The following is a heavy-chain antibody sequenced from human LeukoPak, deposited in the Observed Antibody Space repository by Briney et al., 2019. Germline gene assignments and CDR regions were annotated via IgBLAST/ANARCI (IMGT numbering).Heavy chain of an antibody. V-gene: IGHV3-21*01. CDR2: ISSSSSYI. CDR1: GFTFSSYS. CDR3: AMFRSSGWDY. Sequence: PGGSLRLSCAASGFTFSSYSMNWVRQAPGKGLEWVSSISSSSSYIYYADSVKGRFTISRDNAKNSLYLQMNSLRAEDTAVYSCAMFRSSGWDYWGQGTLVTVSS. D-gene: IGHD6-19*01. J-gene: IGHJ4*02.